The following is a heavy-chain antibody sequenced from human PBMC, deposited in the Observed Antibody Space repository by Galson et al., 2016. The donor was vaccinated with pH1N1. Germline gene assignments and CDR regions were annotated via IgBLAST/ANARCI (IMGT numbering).Heavy chain of an antibody. J-gene: IGHJ4*02. D-gene: IGHD7-27*01. Sequence: SLRLSCAASGFTFSDYSMNWVRQAPGKGLEWLSYFGAGHDIYYADSVKGRFTTSRDNARNSLYLQMNSLRAEDTAVYYCVRDNWGLDYWGQGTLVTVSS. CDR1: GFTFSDYS. CDR3: VRDNWGLDY. V-gene: IGHV3-48*01. CDR2: FGAGHDI.